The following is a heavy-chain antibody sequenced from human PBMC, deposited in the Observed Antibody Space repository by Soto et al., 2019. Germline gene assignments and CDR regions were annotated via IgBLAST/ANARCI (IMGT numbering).Heavy chain of an antibody. CDR1: GYTFTSYG. CDR3: ARVTYYYDSSGPTPDAFDI. D-gene: IGHD3-22*01. V-gene: IGHV1-3*01. Sequence: GASVKLSCKASGYTFTSYGMHWVRQAPGQRLEWMGWINAGNGNTKYSQKFQGRVTITRDTSASTAYMELSSLRSEDTAVYYCARVTYYYDSSGPTPDAFDIWGQGTMVTVS. J-gene: IGHJ3*02. CDR2: INAGNGNT.